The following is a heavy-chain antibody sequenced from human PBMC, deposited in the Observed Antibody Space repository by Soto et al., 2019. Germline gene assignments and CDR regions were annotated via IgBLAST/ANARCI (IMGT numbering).Heavy chain of an antibody. J-gene: IGHJ4*02. Sequence: QVQLQESGPGLVKPSETLSLTCTVSGGSITGYHWSWIRQPPGKGLEWIGYTHGSGITNYNPLLQSRVTISVDTSKNHFSLKLSSVTASDTAVYYCASYIEGGGGRGYWGQGHPLTVSS. V-gene: IGHV4-59*01. CDR3: ASYIEGGGGRGY. CDR1: GGSITGYH. D-gene: IGHD1-26*01. CDR2: THGSGIT.